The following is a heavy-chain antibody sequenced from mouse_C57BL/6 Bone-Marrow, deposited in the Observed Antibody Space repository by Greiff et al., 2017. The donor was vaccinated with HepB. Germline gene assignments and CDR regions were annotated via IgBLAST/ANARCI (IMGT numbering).Heavy chain of an antibody. V-gene: IGHV5-4*01. J-gene: IGHJ3*01. CDR3: ARDPPANPFAY. Sequence: EVKLEESGGGLVKPGGSLKLSCAASGFTFSSYAMSWVRQTPEKRLEWVATISDGGSYTYYPDNVKGRFTISRDNAKNNLYLQMSHLKSEDTAMYYCARDPPANPFAYWGQGTLVTVSA. CDR1: GFTFSSYA. D-gene: IGHD4-1*01. CDR2: ISDGGSYT.